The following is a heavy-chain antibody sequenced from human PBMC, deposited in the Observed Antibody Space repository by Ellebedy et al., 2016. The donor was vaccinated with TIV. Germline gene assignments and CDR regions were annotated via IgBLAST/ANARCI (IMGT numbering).Heavy chain of an antibody. CDR1: GFTFSSYG. D-gene: IGHD2-8*01. CDR3: AKGIVPQSYYYYYGMDV. Sequence: GESLKISCAASGFTFSSYGMHWVRQAPGKGLEWVAVISYDGSNKYYADSVKGRFTISRDNSKNTLYLQMNSLSAEDTAVYYCAKGIVPQSYYYYYGMDVWGQGTTVTVPS. V-gene: IGHV3-30*18. J-gene: IGHJ6*02. CDR2: ISYDGSNK.